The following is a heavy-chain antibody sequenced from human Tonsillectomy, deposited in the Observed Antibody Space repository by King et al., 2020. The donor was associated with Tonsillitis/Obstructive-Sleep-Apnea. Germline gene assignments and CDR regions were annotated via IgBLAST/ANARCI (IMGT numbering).Heavy chain of an antibody. Sequence: VQLVESGGGLVQPGGSLRLSCAASGFTFSSYWLTWVRQAPGKGLEWVANIKQDGSEKDYVDSVKGRITISRDNAKNSLYLQMNSLRAEDTAVYYCARTPLYDSGGYYRHFDSWGQGTLVTVSS. D-gene: IGHD3-22*01. CDR1: GFTFSSYW. CDR2: IKQDGSEK. J-gene: IGHJ4*02. V-gene: IGHV3-7*03. CDR3: ARTPLYDSGGYYRHFDS.